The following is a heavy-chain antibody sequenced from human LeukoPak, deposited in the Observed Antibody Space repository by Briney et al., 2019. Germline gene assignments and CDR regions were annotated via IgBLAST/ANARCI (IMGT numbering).Heavy chain of an antibody. CDR1: GGSISSSNW. V-gene: IGHV4-4*02. D-gene: IGHD2-2*01. CDR3: ARGTVVVPAVDRYGMNDY. CDR2: IYHSGST. Sequence: PSETLSLTCAVSGGSISSSNWWSWVRQPPGKGLEWIGEIYHSGSTNYNPSLKSRVTISVDKSKNQFSLKLSSVTAADTAVYYCARGTVVVPAVDRYGMNDYWGQGTLVTVSS. J-gene: IGHJ4*02.